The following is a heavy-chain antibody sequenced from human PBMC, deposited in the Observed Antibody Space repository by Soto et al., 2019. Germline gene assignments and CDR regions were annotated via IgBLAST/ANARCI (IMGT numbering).Heavy chain of an antibody. CDR2: FDPEDGET. CDR3: ATKGRWYVGYYYYGMDV. V-gene: IGHV1-24*01. J-gene: IGHJ6*02. Sequence: QVQLVQSGAGVKKPGASVKVSCKVSGYTLTELSMHWVRQAPGKGHEWMGGFDPEDGETIYAQKFQGRVTMTEDTSTDTAYMELSSLRSEDTAVYYCATKGRWYVGYYYYGMDVWGQGTTVTVSS. D-gene: IGHD6-13*01. CDR1: GYTLTELS.